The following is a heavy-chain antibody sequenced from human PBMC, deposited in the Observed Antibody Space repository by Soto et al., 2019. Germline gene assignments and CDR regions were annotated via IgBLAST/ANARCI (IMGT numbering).Heavy chain of an antibody. CDR1: GYSFSTHS. Sequence: ASVKVSCKASGYSFSTHSMHWVRQAPGQGLEWMGWVNGGNGNTKYSQKFRDRVTITRDASASTGYMELSSLRSEDTAVYYCARGKGMEENYYYYGMDVWGQGTTVTVSS. D-gene: IGHD1-1*01. CDR3: ARGKGMEENYYYYGMDV. CDR2: VNGGNGNT. V-gene: IGHV1-3*01. J-gene: IGHJ6*02.